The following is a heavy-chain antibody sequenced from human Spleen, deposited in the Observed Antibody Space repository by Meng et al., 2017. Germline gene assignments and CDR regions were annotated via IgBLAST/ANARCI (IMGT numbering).Heavy chain of an antibody. CDR3: ARDEDISAAGKLFGDY. CDR2: INPKSGDT. CDR1: GGTFSSYA. D-gene: IGHD6-25*01. V-gene: IGHV1-2*06. Sequence: QGQLVRSGAEVKEPGSSVKVSCKASGGTFSSYAISWVRQAPGQGLEWMGRINPKSGDTHYAQKFQARVTMTGDTSISTAYMELSGLRSDDTAMYYCARDEDISAAGKLFGDYWGQGTLVTVSS. J-gene: IGHJ4*02.